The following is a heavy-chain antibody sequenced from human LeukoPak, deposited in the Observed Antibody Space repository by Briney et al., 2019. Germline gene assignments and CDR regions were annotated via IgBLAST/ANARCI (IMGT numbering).Heavy chain of an antibody. Sequence: SATLSLTCTVSGGSISSYFWSWIRQPPGKALEWIGYIYYAGNTKYSPSLKGRVTISVDTSKNQFSLRLSSVTAADTAVYYCARHVAVTPWYFDLWGRGTLVTVSS. V-gene: IGHV4-59*08. CDR2: IYYAGNT. J-gene: IGHJ2*01. D-gene: IGHD4-17*01. CDR3: ARHVAVTPWYFDL. CDR1: GGSISSYF.